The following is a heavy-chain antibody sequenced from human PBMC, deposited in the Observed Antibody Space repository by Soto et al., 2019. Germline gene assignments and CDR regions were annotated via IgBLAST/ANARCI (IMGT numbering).Heavy chain of an antibody. J-gene: IGHJ5*02. V-gene: IGHV3-23*01. CDR2: ISGSGAER. D-gene: IGHD3-10*01. CDR3: AKGSLIFGEGVDDWFDT. CDR1: GFTFKNYP. Sequence: EVQLLESGGGLGQPGGSLRLSCATSGFTFKNYPLAWVRQSAGKGLQWVSSISGSGAERSYADSVKGRFTISRDDSQNTMSLQMNSLRVDDTARYFCAKGSLIFGEGVDDWFDTWGQGTLVVVSS.